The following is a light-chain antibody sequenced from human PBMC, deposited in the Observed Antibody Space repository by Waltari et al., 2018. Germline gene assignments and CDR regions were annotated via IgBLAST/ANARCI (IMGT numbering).Light chain of an antibody. V-gene: IGKV1-5*03. CDR2: KAS. J-gene: IGKJ1*01. CDR1: QSISNW. CDR3: QQYDNYWT. Sequence: DIQMTQSPSTLSVSVGDRVTITFRASQSISNWLAWYQQKPGKAPKLLIYKASNLESGVPSRFSGSGSGTEFTLTISSLQPDEFATYYCQQYDNYWTFGQGTKVEI.